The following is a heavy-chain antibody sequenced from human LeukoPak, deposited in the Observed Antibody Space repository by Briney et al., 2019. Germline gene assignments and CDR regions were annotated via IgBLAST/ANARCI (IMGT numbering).Heavy chain of an antibody. V-gene: IGHV4-34*01. CDR3: ARGKGIVLMVYARTRSPYYFDY. CDR1: GGSFSGYY. J-gene: IGHJ4*02. D-gene: IGHD2-8*01. CDR2: INHSGST. Sequence: PSETLSLTCTVYGGSFSGYYWSWIRQPPGKGLEWIGEINHSGSTNYNPSLKSRVTISVDTSKNQFSLKLSSVTAADTAVYYCARGKGIVLMVYARTRSPYYFDYWGQGTLVTVSS.